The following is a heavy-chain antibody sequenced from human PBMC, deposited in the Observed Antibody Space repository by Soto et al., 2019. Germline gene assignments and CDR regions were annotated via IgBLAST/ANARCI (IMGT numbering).Heavy chain of an antibody. V-gene: IGHV4-61*01. CDR1: GDSVSTGSKY. CDR3: ARSGGGSGWL. D-gene: IGHD6-19*01. CDR2: IYSSGST. J-gene: IGHJ4*02. Sequence: KASETLSLTCTVSGDSVSTGSKYWSWSRQPPGKPLEWIAYIYSSGSTNYNPSLKSRVTMSRDTSKNQFSLKMTSVTAEDTAVYYCARSGGGSGWLGGQGTLVTVSS.